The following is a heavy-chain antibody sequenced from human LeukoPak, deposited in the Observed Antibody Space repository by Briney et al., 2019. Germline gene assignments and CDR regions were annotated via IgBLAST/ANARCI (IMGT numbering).Heavy chain of an antibody. CDR2: INPNSGGT. V-gene: IGHV1-2*02. J-gene: IGHJ3*02. CDR1: GYTFTGYY. D-gene: IGHD5-24*01. Sequence: ASVKASCKTSGYTFTGYYMHWVRQAPGQGLEWMGWINPNSGGTNYAQKFQGRVTMTRDTSISTAYMELSRLRSDDTAVYYCARVRDGYNDAYDIWGQGTMVTVSS. CDR3: ARVRDGYNDAYDI.